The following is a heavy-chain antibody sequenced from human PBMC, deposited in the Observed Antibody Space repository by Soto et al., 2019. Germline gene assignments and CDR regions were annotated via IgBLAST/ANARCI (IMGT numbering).Heavy chain of an antibody. CDR3: AKAWYSSGYFDY. D-gene: IGHD6-19*01. CDR1: GFTFSSYG. Sequence: QVQLVESGGGVVQPGRSLRLSCAASGFTFSSYGMHWVRQAPGKGLEWVAVISYDGSNKYYADSVKGRFTISRDNSKNTLYLQMNSLRAEDTAVYYCAKAWYSSGYFDYWGQGTLVTVSS. V-gene: IGHV3-30*18. CDR2: ISYDGSNK. J-gene: IGHJ4*02.